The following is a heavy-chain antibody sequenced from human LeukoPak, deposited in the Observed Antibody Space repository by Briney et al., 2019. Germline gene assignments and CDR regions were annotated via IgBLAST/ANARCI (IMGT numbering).Heavy chain of an antibody. J-gene: IGHJ4*02. CDR3: ASAHCSSTSCRYYFDY. CDR2: IIPIFGTA. Sequence: ASVKVSCKASGYTFTSYGISWVRQAPGQGLEWMGGIIPIFGTANYAQKFQGRVTITADESTSTAYMELGSLRSEDTAVYYCASAHCSSTSCRYYFDYWGQGTLVTVSS. V-gene: IGHV1-69*13. D-gene: IGHD2-2*01. CDR1: GYTFTSYG.